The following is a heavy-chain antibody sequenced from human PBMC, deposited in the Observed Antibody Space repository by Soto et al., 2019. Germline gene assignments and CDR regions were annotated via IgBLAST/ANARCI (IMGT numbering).Heavy chain of an antibody. CDR1: GGTFSNYA. Sequence: QVQLVQSGTEVRNPGSPVKVSCKASGGTFSNYALNWVRQAPGQGLEWMGGIIPVFGTPNYAQKFQDKVTITADESTSTAYMELSSLTSEDTAVYYCARAEYSSIYYFDYWGQGTLVTVA. CDR3: ARAEYSSIYYFDY. D-gene: IGHD6-6*01. V-gene: IGHV1-69*01. J-gene: IGHJ4*02. CDR2: IIPVFGTP.